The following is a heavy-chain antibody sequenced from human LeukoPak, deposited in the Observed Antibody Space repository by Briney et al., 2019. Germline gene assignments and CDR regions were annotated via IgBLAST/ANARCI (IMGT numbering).Heavy chain of an antibody. CDR1: GGSIFSYY. CDR2: VYNGGST. J-gene: IGHJ4*02. Sequence: PSETLSLTCTVSGGSIFSYYWSWIRQSPGKGLEWIGYVYNGGSTNYNPSLKSRVTILVDMSKNQFSLRLSSMTAADTAVYYCARYCIRTNCHPFDYWGQETRVTVSS. V-gene: IGHV4-59*01. D-gene: IGHD2-2*01. CDR3: ARYCIRTNCHPFDY.